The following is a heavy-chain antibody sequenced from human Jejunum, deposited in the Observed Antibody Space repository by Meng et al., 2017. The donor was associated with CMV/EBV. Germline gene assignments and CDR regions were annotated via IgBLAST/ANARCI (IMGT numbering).Heavy chain of an antibody. Sequence: VELEESGPGLGKSSETLSLTCFVSAGSISGYYWSWIRQPAGKGLEWIGRIYTSGSTHYNPSLKSRLTMSVDLSNNQISLKLRSVTAADTAVYYCARESGSYYWFDPWGQGTLVTVSS. J-gene: IGHJ5*02. CDR2: IYTSGST. D-gene: IGHD1-26*01. V-gene: IGHV4-4*07. CDR3: ARESGSYYWFDP. CDR1: AGSISGYY.